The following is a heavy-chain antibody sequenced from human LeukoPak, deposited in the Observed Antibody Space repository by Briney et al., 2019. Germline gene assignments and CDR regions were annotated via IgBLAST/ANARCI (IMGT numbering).Heavy chain of an antibody. Sequence: PGGSLRLSCAASGFTFSSYGMHWVRQAPGKGLEWVSSISSSSDYIYYADSVKGRFTISRDNAKNSLYLQMNSLRAEDTAVYYCARAVHYGSGSYSGQYYFDYWGQGTLVTVSS. CDR2: ISSSSDYI. V-gene: IGHV3-21*01. CDR1: GFTFSSYG. CDR3: ARAVHYGSGSYSGQYYFDY. D-gene: IGHD3-10*01. J-gene: IGHJ4*02.